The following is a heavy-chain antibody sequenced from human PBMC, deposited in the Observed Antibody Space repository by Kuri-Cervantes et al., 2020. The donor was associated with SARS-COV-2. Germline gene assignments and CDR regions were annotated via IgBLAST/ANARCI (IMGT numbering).Heavy chain of an antibody. V-gene: IGHV3-23*03. CDR2: IYSGGSST. D-gene: IGHD5-24*01. CDR3: ARDSDGYNFDY. J-gene: IGHJ4*02. Sequence: GEPLKISCAASGFTFSSYSMSWVRQAPGKGLEWVSVIYSGGSSTYYADSVKGRFTISRDNSKNTVYLQMNSLRVEDTAVYYCARDSDGYNFDYWGQGPLVTVSS. CDR1: GFTFSSYS.